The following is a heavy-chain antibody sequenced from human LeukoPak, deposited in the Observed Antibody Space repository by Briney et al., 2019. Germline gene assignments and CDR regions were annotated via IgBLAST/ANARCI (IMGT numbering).Heavy chain of an antibody. D-gene: IGHD3-22*01. CDR3: AKNRDSSDYPRDFDF. CDR1: GFTFSSC. CDR2: IRHDGSYQ. Sequence: GGSLRLSCAAFGFTFSSCMHWVRQTPGKGLEWAAFIRHDGSYQQYADSVKGRFTVSRDNSKDMVYLQINSLRTEDTAVYYCAKNRDSSDYPRDFDFWGQGTLVTVSS. J-gene: IGHJ4*02. V-gene: IGHV3-30*02.